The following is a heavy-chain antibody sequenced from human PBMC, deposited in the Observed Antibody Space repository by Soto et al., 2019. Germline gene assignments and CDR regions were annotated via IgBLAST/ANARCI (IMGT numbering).Heavy chain of an antibody. Sequence: TLPLTCAVYGGSFSGYYWSWIRQPPGKGLEWIGEINHSGSTNYNPSLKSRVTISVDTSKNQFSLKLSSVTAADTAVYYCARGPHCSSTSCYRHYYYYGMDVWGQGTTVPV. J-gene: IGHJ6*02. CDR1: GGSFSGYY. D-gene: IGHD2-2*02. CDR3: ARGPHCSSTSCYRHYYYYGMDV. V-gene: IGHV4-34*01. CDR2: INHSGST.